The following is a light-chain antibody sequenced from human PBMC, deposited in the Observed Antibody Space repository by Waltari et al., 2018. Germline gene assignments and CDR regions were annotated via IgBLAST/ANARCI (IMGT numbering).Light chain of an antibody. V-gene: IGKV3-20*01. Sequence: IVLTQSPGTLSLSPGERATLSCRASQSVSRALAWYQQKPGQAPRLLIYAASTSATGVPDRFSGSGSGTDFSLTISRLDPEDFAVYYCQHYVNLPVTFGQGTKVEI. J-gene: IGKJ1*01. CDR2: AAS. CDR3: QHYVNLPVT. CDR1: QSVSRA.